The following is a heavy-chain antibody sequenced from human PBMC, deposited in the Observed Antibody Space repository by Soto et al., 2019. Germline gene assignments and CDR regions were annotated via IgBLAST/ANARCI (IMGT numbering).Heavy chain of an antibody. CDR3: ARDKSXSSTSCYMLNYYYGMDV. CDR1: GFTFSSYG. D-gene: IGHD2-2*02. V-gene: IGHV3-33*01. Sequence: GGSLRLSCAASGFTFSSYGMHWVRQAPGKGLEWVAVIWYDGSNKYYADSVKGRFTISRDNSKNTLYLQMNSLRAEDTAVYYCARDKSXSSTSCYMLNYYYGMDVWGQGTTVTVSS. J-gene: IGHJ6*02. CDR2: IWYDGSNK.